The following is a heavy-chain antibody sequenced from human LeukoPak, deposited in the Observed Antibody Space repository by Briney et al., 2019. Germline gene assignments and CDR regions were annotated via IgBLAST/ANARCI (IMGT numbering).Heavy chain of an antibody. Sequence: GGSLRLSCTVSGLTVSSNSMSWVRQAPGKGLEWVSFIYSDNTHYSDSVKGRFTISRDNSKNTLYLQMNSLRAEDTAVYNCARRAGAYSHPDDFWGKGTLVTVSS. CDR2: IYSDNT. J-gene: IGHJ4*02. D-gene: IGHD4/OR15-4a*01. V-gene: IGHV3-53*01. CDR3: ARRAGAYSHPDDF. CDR1: GLTVSSNS.